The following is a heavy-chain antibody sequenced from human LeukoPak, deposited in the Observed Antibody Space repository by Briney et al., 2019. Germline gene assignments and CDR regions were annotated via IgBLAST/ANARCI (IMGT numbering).Heavy chain of an antibody. V-gene: IGHV1-18*01. D-gene: IGHD3-3*01. Sequence: ASVKVSCKASGYTFTSYGISWVRQAPGQGLEWMGWISAYNGNTNYAQKLQGRVTMTTDTSTSTAYIELRSLRSDDTAVYYCARAPYLFTIFGVIPFDYWGQGTLVTVSS. CDR2: ISAYNGNT. J-gene: IGHJ4*02. CDR1: GYTFTSYG. CDR3: ARAPYLFTIFGVIPFDY.